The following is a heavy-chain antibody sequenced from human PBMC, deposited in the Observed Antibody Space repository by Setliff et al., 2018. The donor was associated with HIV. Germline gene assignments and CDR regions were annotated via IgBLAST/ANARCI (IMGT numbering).Heavy chain of an antibody. CDR1: GYTFISYY. J-gene: IGHJ5*02. CDR2: INPSGAST. Sequence: ASVKVSCKASGYTFISYYMHWVRQAPGQGLEWMGIINPSGASTSYAQKFQGRVAITRDTSASTAFMELSSLTSEDTAVYFCARDGCDGNRCYLYNWFDPWGQGTLVTVSS. V-gene: IGHV1-46*01. CDR3: ARDGCDGNRCYLYNWFDP. D-gene: IGHD2-15*01.